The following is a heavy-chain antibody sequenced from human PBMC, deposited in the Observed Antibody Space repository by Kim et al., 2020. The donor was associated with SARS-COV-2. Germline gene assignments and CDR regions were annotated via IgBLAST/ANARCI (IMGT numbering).Heavy chain of an antibody. CDR1: GFTFDDYA. Sequence: GGSLRLSCAAFGFTFDDYAMHWVRQTPGKGLEWVSGINWNSGSIGYADSVKGRFTISRDNAKNSLYLQMNSLRAEDTALYYCAKGRVVAGTLTPFDYWC. V-gene: IGHV3-9*01. D-gene: IGHD6-19*01. CDR2: INWNSGSI. CDR3: AKGRVVAGTLTPFDY. J-gene: IGHJ4*01.